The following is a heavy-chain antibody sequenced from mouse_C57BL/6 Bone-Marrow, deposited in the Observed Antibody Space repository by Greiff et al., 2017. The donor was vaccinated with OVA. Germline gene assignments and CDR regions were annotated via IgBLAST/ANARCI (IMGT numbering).Heavy chain of an antibody. V-gene: IGHV1-50*01. CDR1: GYTFTSYW. D-gene: IGHD2-10*02. Sequence: QVQLQQPGAELVKPGASVKLSCKASGYTFTSYWMQWVKQRPGQGLEWIGEIDPSDSYTNYNQKFKGKATLTVDTSSSTAYMQLSSLTSEDSAVYYGARGGYGNGLCAYWGQGTLLTVSA. CDR3: ARGGYGNGLCAY. CDR2: IDPSDSYT. J-gene: IGHJ3*01.